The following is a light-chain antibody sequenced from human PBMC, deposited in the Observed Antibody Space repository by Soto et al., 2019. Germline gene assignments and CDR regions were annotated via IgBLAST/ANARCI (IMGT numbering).Light chain of an antibody. Sequence: QSVLTQPASVSGSPGQSITISCTGTSSDVGSYNLVSWYQQHPGKAPKLMIYEVSKRPSGVSNRFSGSKSGNTASLTISGLQAEDEADYFCGTWDTRLSVVVFGGGTKLTVL. CDR1: SSDVGSYNL. CDR2: EVS. J-gene: IGLJ2*01. CDR3: GTWDTRLSVVV. V-gene: IGLV2-23*02.